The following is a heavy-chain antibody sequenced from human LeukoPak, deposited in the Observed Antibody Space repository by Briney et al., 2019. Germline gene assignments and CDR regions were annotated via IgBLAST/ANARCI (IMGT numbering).Heavy chain of an antibody. Sequence: ASVKVSCKASGYTFTSYGLSWVRQAPGQGLGWMGWISAYNGNTNYAQKLQGRVTMTTDTSTSTAYLELRSLSSDDTAVYYCARVPVVREVLIYPLNYYYYYMDVWGKGATVTVSS. CDR1: GYTFTSYG. J-gene: IGHJ6*03. CDR2: ISAYNGNT. D-gene: IGHD3-10*01. V-gene: IGHV1-18*01. CDR3: ARVPVVREVLIYPLNYYYYYMDV.